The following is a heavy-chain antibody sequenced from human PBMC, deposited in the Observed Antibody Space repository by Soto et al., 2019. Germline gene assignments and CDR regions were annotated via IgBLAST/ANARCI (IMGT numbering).Heavy chain of an antibody. J-gene: IGHJ6*02. D-gene: IGHD2-2*01. V-gene: IGHV5-51*01. CDR2: IYPGDSDT. CDR1: GYSFTIYW. Sequence: GESLKISCKGSGYSFTIYWIGWVLQMPWKGLEWMGIIYPGDSDTRYSPSFQGQVTISADKSISTAYLQWSSLKASDTAMYYCARQANCSSTSCYVYYYYGMDVWGQGTTVTVSS. CDR3: ARQANCSSTSCYVYYYYGMDV.